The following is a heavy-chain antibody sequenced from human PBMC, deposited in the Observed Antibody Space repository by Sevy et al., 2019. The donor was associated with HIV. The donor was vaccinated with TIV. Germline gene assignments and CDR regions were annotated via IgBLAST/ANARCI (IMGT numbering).Heavy chain of an antibody. Sequence: GGSLRLSYTASGFTFGDYAMSWFRQAPGKGLEWVAFIRRNSYEPYGRTSEYAASVKGRFTISRDDSKSIAYLQMNSLKTEDTAFYYCTRALATVITPEYYFDYWGHGTLVTVSS. CDR2: IRRNSYEPYGRTS. CDR1: GFTFGDYA. D-gene: IGHD4-17*01. V-gene: IGHV3-49*03. J-gene: IGHJ4*01. CDR3: TRALATVITPEYYFDY.